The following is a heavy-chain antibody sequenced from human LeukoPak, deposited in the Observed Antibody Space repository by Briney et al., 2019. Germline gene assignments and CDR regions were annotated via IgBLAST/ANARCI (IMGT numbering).Heavy chain of an antibody. D-gene: IGHD7-27*01. V-gene: IGHV3-53*01. CDR2: IYSGGTT. J-gene: IGHJ5*02. Sequence: GGSLRLSCAVSGFTVSGNYMSWVRQAPGKGLEWVSLIYSGGTTYYADSVKGRFTISRDNSKNTLYLQMNSLRAEDTSVYYCARTGGPGASMGTWGQGTLVTVSS. CDR1: GFTVSGNY. CDR3: ARTGGPGASMGT.